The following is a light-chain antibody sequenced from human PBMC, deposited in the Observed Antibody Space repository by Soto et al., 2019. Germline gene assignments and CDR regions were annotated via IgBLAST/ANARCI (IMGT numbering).Light chain of an antibody. V-gene: IGLV2-23*03. CDR1: SSDFGGYNV. J-gene: IGLJ3*02. CDR3: CSYADTSTFWVV. Sequence: LTQPASVSGSPGQSITISCSGTSSDFGGYNVVSWYQQHPGKAPKLIIYEGTKRPSGVSNRFSGSKSGNAASLTISGLQTEDEADYYCCSYADTSTFWVVFGGGTKVTVL. CDR2: EGT.